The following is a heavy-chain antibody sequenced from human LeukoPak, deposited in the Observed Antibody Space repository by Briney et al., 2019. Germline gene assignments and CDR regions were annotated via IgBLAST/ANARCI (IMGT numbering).Heavy chain of an antibody. Sequence: SETLSLTCTVSGGSISTYSWSWIRQPPGKGLEWIGYIYNSENTNYNPSLKSRVTISVDTSKNQFSLKLSSVTAADTAVYYCARVLKGGYDWSCAFDIWGQGTMVTVSS. CDR3: ARVLKGGYDWSCAFDI. CDR2: IYNSENT. D-gene: IGHD5-12*01. J-gene: IGHJ3*02. CDR1: GGSISTYS. V-gene: IGHV4-59*01.